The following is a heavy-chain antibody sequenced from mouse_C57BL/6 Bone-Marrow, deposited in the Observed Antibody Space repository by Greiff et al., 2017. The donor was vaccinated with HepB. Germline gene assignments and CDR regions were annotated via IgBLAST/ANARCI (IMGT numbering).Heavy chain of an antibody. D-gene: IGHD1-1*01. Sequence: QVQLQQSGAELVRPGASVKLSCKASGYTFTDYYINWVKQRPGQGLEWIARIYPGSGNTYYNEKFKGKATLTAEKSSSTAYMQLSSLTSEDSAVYFCARHYYGSSPLNYAMDYWGQGTSVTVSS. CDR1: GYTFTDYY. J-gene: IGHJ4*01. CDR3: ARHYYGSSPLNYAMDY. V-gene: IGHV1-76*01. CDR2: IYPGSGNT.